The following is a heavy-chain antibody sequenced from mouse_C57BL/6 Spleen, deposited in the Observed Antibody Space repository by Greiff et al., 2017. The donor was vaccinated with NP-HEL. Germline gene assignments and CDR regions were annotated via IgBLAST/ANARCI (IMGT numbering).Heavy chain of an antibody. CDR1: GYAFSSSW. CDR3: ARPYESYFDY. V-gene: IGHV1-82*01. CDR2: IYPGDGDT. J-gene: IGHJ2*01. Sequence: QVQLKESGPELVKPGASVKISCKASGYAFSSSWMNWVKQRPGKGLEWIGRIYPGDGDTNYNGKFKGKATLTADKSSSTAYMQLSSLTSEDSAVHFCARPYESYFDYWGQGTTLTVSS. D-gene: IGHD2-3*01.